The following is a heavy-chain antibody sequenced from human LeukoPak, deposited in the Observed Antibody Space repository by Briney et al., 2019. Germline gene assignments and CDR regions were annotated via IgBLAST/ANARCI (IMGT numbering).Heavy chain of an antibody. J-gene: IGHJ1*01. CDR2: IYSGGST. Sequence: GGSLRLSCAASGFSVSDNYMSWVRQAPGKGLEWVSVIYSGGSTFYADSVKGRFTISRDNSKNTLYLQMNSLRAEDTAVYYCASDSYSPEYFQHWGQGTLVTVSS. CDR1: GFSVSDNY. CDR3: ASDSYSPEYFQH. D-gene: IGHD2-15*01. V-gene: IGHV3-66*01.